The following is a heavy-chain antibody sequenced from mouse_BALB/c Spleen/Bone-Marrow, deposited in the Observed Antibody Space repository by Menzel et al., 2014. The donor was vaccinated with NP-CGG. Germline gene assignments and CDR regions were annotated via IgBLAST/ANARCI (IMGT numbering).Heavy chain of an antibody. J-gene: IGHJ3*01. CDR1: GYTFTSHW. Sequence: QVHVKQSGAELVKPGASVKLSCKASGYTFTSHWIHWVKLRPGHGLGWIGEINPSNGRTNYNEKFKNKATLTVDKSSSTAYIQLSSLTSEDSAVYYCARYDGPAWFAYWGQGTLVAVS. V-gene: IGHV1S81*02. CDR3: ARYDGPAWFAY. D-gene: IGHD2-3*01. CDR2: INPSNGRT.